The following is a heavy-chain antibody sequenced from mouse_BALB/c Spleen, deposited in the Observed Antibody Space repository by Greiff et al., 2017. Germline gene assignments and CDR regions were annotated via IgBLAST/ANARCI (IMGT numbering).Heavy chain of an antibody. Sequence: EVQRVESGPGLVKPSQSLSLTCSVTGYSITSGYYWNWIRQFPGNKLEWMGYISYDGSNNYNPSLKNRISITRDTSKNQFFLKLNSVTTEDTATYYCARGITTDGDYAMDYWGQGTSVTVSS. CDR1: GYSITSGYY. CDR3: ARGITTDGDYAMDY. V-gene: IGHV3-6*02. J-gene: IGHJ4*01. CDR2: ISYDGSN. D-gene: IGHD2-4*01.